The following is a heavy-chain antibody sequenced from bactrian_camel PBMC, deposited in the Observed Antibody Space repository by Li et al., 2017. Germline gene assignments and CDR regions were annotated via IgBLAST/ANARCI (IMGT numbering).Heavy chain of an antibody. CDR3: AAGRKNSWRPSLAEYDYPY. J-gene: IGHJ4*01. CDR1: GLIVSDFH. Sequence: VQLVESGGGLVQPGGSLTLSCAASGLIVSDFHMNWVRQAPGKGLEWVSYIDSGGDYTSYADSVKGRFSISRDNAKNTLYLQMDSLKPEDTAMYYCAAGRKNSWRPSLAEYDYPYWGQGTQVTVS. V-gene: IGHV3S40*01. CDR2: IDSGGDYT. D-gene: IGHD4*01.